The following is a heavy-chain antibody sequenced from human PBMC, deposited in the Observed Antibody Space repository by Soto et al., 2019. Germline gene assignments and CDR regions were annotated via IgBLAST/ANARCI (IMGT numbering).Heavy chain of an antibody. J-gene: IGHJ4*02. CDR1: GGSISSYY. Sequence: SETLSLTCTVSGGSISSYYWSWIRQPAGKGLEWIGRIYTSGSTNYNPSLKSRVTMSVDTSKNQFSLKLSSVTAADTAVYYCARDRYYYDSSGYYPLDYWGQGTLVTVS. CDR3: ARDRYYYDSSGYYPLDY. CDR2: IYTSGST. V-gene: IGHV4-4*07. D-gene: IGHD3-22*01.